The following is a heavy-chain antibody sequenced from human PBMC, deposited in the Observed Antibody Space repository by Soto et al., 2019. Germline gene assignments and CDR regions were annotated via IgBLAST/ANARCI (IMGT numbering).Heavy chain of an antibody. CDR1: GFIFSSYT. Sequence: EVQLVESGGGLVKPGESLRLSCAASGFIFSSYTMTWVRQAPGKGLEWVSCISSSSSYIYYADSVKGRFTISRDNAKNALYLQMNTLRAEDTAVYYCARYRNGVFDFWGQGTMVTVSS. D-gene: IGHD2-8*01. CDR2: ISSSSSYI. J-gene: IGHJ3*01. V-gene: IGHV3-21*01. CDR3: ARYRNGVFDF.